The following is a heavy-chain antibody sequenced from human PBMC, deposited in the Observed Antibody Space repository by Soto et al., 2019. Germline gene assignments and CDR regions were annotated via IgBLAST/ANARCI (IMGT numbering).Heavy chain of an antibody. V-gene: IGHV4-59*01. D-gene: IGHD6-13*01. CDR3: ARTPAGSWPNWFDP. CDR2: IYYRGST. CDR1: GGSISYYY. J-gene: IGHJ5*02. Sequence: QVQLQESGPALVKPSETLSLTCTVSGGSISYYYWSWIRQPPGKGLEWIGYIYYRGSTNYTPSLKSRVTMSVDTSKNQFALKLNSVTAADTAVYYCARTPAGSWPNWFDPWGQGSLVTVSS.